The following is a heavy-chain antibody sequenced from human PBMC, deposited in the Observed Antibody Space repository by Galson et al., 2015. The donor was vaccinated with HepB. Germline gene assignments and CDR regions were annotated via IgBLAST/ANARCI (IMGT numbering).Heavy chain of an antibody. D-gene: IGHD6-19*01. CDR2: TYYRSKWYN. V-gene: IGHV6-1*01. J-gene: IGHJ5*02. CDR3: ARERGLSWQWLDAVDRIDP. CDR1: GDSVSSNSAA. Sequence: CAISGDSVSSNSAAWNWIRQSPSRGLEWLGRTYYRSKWYNDYAVSVKSRITINPDTSKNQFSLQLNSVTPEDTAVYYCARERGLSWQWLDAVDRIDPWGQGTLVTVSS.